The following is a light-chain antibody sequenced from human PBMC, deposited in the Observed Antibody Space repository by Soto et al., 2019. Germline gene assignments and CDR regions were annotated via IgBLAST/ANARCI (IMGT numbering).Light chain of an antibody. V-gene: IGKV1-5*01. Sequence: DIQRTQSPSTLSASVGDRVTITCRASQSISSWLAWYQQKPGKAPKLLIFDASSLESGTPSRFSGRRSGTQFTLTINGLQPDDFATYYCQQYDNYKPLTFGGGTKV. J-gene: IGKJ4*01. CDR3: QQYDNYKPLT. CDR2: DAS. CDR1: QSISSW.